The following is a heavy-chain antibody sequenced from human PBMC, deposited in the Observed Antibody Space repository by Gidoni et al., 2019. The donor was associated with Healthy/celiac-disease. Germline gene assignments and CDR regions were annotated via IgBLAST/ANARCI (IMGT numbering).Heavy chain of an antibody. CDR3: ATDFPGHTAMVTWFDP. V-gene: IGHV1-24*01. Sequence: QVQLVQSGAEVKKPGASVKVSCKVSGYTLTELSMHWVRQAPGKGLEWMGGFDPEDGETIYAQKFQGRVTMTEDTSTDTAYMELSSLRSEDTAVYYCATDFPGHTAMVTWFDPWGQGTLVTVSS. D-gene: IGHD5-18*01. J-gene: IGHJ5*02. CDR2: FDPEDGET. CDR1: GYTLTELS.